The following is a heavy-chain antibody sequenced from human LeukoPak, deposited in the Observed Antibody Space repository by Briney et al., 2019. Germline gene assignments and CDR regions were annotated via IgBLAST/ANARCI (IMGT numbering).Heavy chain of an antibody. D-gene: IGHD6-6*01. CDR2: ISSSGSTI. CDR1: GFTFSDYY. J-gene: IGHJ4*02. CDR3: ARDRLVLRPRSSSDY. Sequence: GGSLRLSCAASGFTFSDYYMSWIRQAPGKGLEWVSYISSSGSTIYYADSVKGRFTISRDNAKNSLYLQMNSLRAEDTAIYYCARDRLVLRPRSSSDYWGQGTLVTVSS. V-gene: IGHV3-11*04.